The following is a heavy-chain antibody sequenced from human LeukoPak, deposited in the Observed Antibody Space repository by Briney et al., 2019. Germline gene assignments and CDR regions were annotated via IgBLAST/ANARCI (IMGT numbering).Heavy chain of an antibody. CDR3: AKGGSSGYYQIAPISQEYYFDY. CDR2: MSGGGGST. CDR1: GFTFSSYG. Sequence: GGSLRLSCAASGFTFSSYGMSWVRQAPGKGLEWVSAMSGGGGSTFYADSVKGRFTISRDNSKNTLYLQMNSLRAEDTAVYYCAKGGSSGYYQIAPISQEYYFDYWGQGTLVTVSS. J-gene: IGHJ4*02. V-gene: IGHV3-23*01. D-gene: IGHD3-22*01.